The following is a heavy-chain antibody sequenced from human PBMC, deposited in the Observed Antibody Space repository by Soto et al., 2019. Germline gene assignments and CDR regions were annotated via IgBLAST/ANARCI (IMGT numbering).Heavy chain of an antibody. D-gene: IGHD3-22*01. CDR3: ARNYYDSGGGFDY. CDR2: ISSSSSAI. Sequence: GGSLSLSCAASGFTFSSYSMNWVRQAPGKGLEWVSYISSSSSAIYYADSVKGRFTTSRDNAKNSLYLEMNSLRAEDTAVYYCARNYYDSGGGFDYWGQGTLVTVSS. CDR1: GFTFSSYS. V-gene: IGHV3-21*05. J-gene: IGHJ4*02.